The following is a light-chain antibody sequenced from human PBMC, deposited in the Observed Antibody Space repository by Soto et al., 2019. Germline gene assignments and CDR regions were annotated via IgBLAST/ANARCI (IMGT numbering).Light chain of an antibody. J-gene: IGKJ3*01. CDR1: QTISSW. CDR2: KAS. CDR3: QQYSTYPL. Sequence: DIQMTQSPSTLSGSVGDRVTITCRASQTISSWLAWYQRKPGKAPKLLIYKASTLKSGVPSRFSGSGSGTEFTLTISSLQPDDFATYYCQQYSTYPLFGPGTKVDIK. V-gene: IGKV1-5*03.